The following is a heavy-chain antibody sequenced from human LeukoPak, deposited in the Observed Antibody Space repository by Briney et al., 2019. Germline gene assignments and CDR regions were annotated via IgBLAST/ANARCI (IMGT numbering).Heavy chain of an antibody. V-gene: IGHV4-59*01. CDR2: IYYSGST. D-gene: IGHD4-11*01. CDR3: ARSGVDYTYDAFDI. J-gene: IGHJ3*02. Sequence: SETLSLTCTVSGGSISSYYWSWIRQPPGKGLEWIGYIYYSGSTNYNPSLESRVTISVDTSKDQFSLKLSSVTAADTAVYYCARSGVDYTYDAFDIWGQGTMVTVSS. CDR1: GGSISSYY.